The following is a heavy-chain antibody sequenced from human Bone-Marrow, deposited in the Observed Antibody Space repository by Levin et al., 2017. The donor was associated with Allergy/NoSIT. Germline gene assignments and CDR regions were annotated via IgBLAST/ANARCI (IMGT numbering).Heavy chain of an antibody. CDR2: MNPNSGNT. D-gene: IGHD6-6*01. J-gene: IGHJ4*02. V-gene: IGHV1-8*01. CDR3: ARGERVAARQFFSGACGYFDY. CDR1: GYTFTSYD. Sequence: GESLKISCKASGYTFTSYDINWVRQATGQGLEWMGWMNPNSGNTGYAQKFQGRVTMTRNTSISTAYMELSSLRSEDTAVYYCARGERVAARQFFSGACGYFDYWGQGTLVTVSS.